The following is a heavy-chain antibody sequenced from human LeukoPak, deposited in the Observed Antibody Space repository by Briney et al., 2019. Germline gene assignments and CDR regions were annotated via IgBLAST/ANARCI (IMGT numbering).Heavy chain of an antibody. CDR1: GGSISSYY. J-gene: IGHJ4*02. CDR2: IYYSGST. Sequence: SETLSLTCTVSGGSISSYYWSWIRQPPGKGLEWIGYIYYSGSTNYNPSLKSRVTISVDTSKNQFSLKLSSVTAADTAVYYCARDSVYMVDTEAGPRVLRYFDYWGQGTLVTVSS. CDR3: ARDSVYMVDTEAGPRVLRYFDY. V-gene: IGHV4-59*01. D-gene: IGHD5-18*01.